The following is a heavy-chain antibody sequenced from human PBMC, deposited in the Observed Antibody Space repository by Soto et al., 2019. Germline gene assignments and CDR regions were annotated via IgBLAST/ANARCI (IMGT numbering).Heavy chain of an antibody. V-gene: IGHV4-34*01. CDR2: INHSGST. CDR1: GGSFSGYY. J-gene: IGHJ6*02. Sequence: SETLSLTCAVYGGSFSGYYWSWIRQPPGKGLEWIGEINHSGSTNYNPSLKSRVTISVDTSKNQFSLKLSSVTAADTAVYYCATYSSVPGGYYYYYGMDVWGQGTTVTVS. CDR3: ATYSSVPGGYYYYYGMDV. D-gene: IGHD6-19*01.